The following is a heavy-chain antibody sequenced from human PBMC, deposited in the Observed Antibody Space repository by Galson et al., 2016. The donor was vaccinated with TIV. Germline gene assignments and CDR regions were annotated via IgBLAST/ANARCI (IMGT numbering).Heavy chain of an antibody. D-gene: IGHD2-2*01. V-gene: IGHV6-1*01. CDR2: TYYRSRWYY. CDR3: TRAAGKNGASCYATCETFDI. Sequence: CAISGDSVSSDSAAWNWVRQSPSRGLEWLGRTYYRSRWYYDYKVSVKSRITINPDTSKKQFSLQLTSVTPEDTAVYYCTRAAGKNGASCYATCETFDIWGQGTMVTVSS. J-gene: IGHJ3*02. CDR1: GDSVSSDSAA.